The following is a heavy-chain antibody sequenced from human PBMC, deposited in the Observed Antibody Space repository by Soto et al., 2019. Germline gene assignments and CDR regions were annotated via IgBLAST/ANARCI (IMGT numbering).Heavy chain of an antibody. Sequence: PGGSLRLSCAASGVPFSNAWMNWVRQAPGKGLEWVGRIKSKTDGGTTDYAAPVKGRFTISRDDSKNTLYLQMNSLKTEDTAVYYCTTEIAAALYYYSGMDVWGQGTTVTVSS. CDR2: IKSKTDGGTT. V-gene: IGHV3-15*07. CDR3: TTEIAAALYYYSGMDV. D-gene: IGHD6-13*01. CDR1: GVPFSNAW. J-gene: IGHJ6*02.